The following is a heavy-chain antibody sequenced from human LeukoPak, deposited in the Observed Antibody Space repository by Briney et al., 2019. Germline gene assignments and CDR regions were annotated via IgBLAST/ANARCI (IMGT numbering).Heavy chain of an antibody. Sequence: ASVKVSCKASGGTFSSYAISWVRQAPGQGLEWMGRIIPILGIANYAQKFQGRVTITADKSTSTAYMELSSLRSEDTAVYYCARNIAVAGTGTPDYWGQGTLVTVSS. V-gene: IGHV1-69*04. CDR1: GGTFSSYA. D-gene: IGHD6-19*01. CDR2: IIPILGIA. CDR3: ARNIAVAGTGTPDY. J-gene: IGHJ4*02.